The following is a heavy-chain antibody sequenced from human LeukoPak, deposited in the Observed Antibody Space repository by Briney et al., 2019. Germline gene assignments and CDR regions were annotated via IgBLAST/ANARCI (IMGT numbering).Heavy chain of an antibody. V-gene: IGHV7-4-1*02. J-gene: IGHJ4*02. D-gene: IGHD3-10*01. CDR1: GYTFTNYA. Sequence: ASVKVSCKASGYTFTNYAMNWVRQAPGQGLEWMGWINPNTGNPAYAQGFTGRFVFSLDTSVTTTYLQISGLKAEDTAVYYCASETSGNYYSMGPPDDWGQGTLVTVSS. CDR2: INPNTGNP. CDR3: ASETSGNYYSMGPPDD.